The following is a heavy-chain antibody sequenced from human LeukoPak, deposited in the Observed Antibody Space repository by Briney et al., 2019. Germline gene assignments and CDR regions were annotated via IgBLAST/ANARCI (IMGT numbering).Heavy chain of an antibody. CDR3: ARDPGSRLRDDY. V-gene: IGHV3-7*01. CDR2: IKQDGSEK. Sequence: GGSLRLSCAASGFTFSNFWMTWVRQAPGKGLEWVANIKQDGSEKYYVDSVKGRFTISRDNAKNSLYLQMNSLRAEDTAVYYCARDPGSRLRDDYWGQGTLVTVSS. D-gene: IGHD6-13*01. CDR1: GFTFSNFW. J-gene: IGHJ4*02.